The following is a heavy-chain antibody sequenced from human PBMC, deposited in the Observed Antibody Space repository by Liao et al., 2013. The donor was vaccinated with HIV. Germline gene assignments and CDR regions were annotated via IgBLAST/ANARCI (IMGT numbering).Heavy chain of an antibody. J-gene: IGHJ4*02. V-gene: IGHV4-39*07. CDR2: LYFSGST. Sequence: QVLLQASGPGLVKPSETLSLTCTVSGDSISSSSLYFSGSTYYNPSLKSRVSISVDTSKNQFSLKLSSVTAADTAVYYCARGLAIVVVVAATMRFDYWGQGTLVTVSS. CDR3: ARGLAIVVVVAATMRFDY. CDR1: GDSISSS. D-gene: IGHD2-15*01.